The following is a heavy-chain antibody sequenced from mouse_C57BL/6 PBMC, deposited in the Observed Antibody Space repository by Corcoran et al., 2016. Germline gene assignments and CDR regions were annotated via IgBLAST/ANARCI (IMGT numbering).Heavy chain of an antibody. D-gene: IGHD4-1*01. CDR2: IDPEDGET. CDR1: GFNIKDYY. J-gene: IGHJ2*01. CDR3: ANWDVDY. V-gene: IGHV14-2*01. Sequence: EVQLQQSGAVLVQPGASVNLSCTASGFNIKDYYMHWVKQRTEQGLEWIGRIDPEDGETKYAPKFQVKATITADTSSNTAYLHLSSLTSEDTAVYYCANWDVDYWGQGTTLTVSS.